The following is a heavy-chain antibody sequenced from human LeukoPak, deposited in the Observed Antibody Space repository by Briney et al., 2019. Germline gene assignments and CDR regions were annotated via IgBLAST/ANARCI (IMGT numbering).Heavy chain of an antibody. Sequence: ASVTVSCKASGYTFTSYGISWVRQAPGQGLEWMGWISAYNRNTNYAQKLQGRVTMTTDTSASTAYMDLRSLRSDDTAVYYCARAEGVWGGIDYWGQGTLVTVSS. D-gene: IGHD3-10*01. J-gene: IGHJ4*02. V-gene: IGHV1-18*01. CDR3: ARAEGVWGGIDY. CDR1: GYTFTSYG. CDR2: ISAYNRNT.